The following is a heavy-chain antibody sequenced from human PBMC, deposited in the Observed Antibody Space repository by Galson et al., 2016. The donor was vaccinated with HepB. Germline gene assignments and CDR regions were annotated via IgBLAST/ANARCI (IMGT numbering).Heavy chain of an antibody. V-gene: IGHV4-38-2*02. Sequence: SETLSLTCNVSGYSISMGYYWGWIRQPPGKGLEYIGSIYQTGSTFYNPSLKSRVSLSVDTSKNLFSLRLSSVTAADTALYYCARGGNFWSVIDYWGQGTLVTVSS. D-gene: IGHD3-3*01. CDR3: ARGGNFWSVIDY. CDR1: GYSISMGYY. J-gene: IGHJ4*02. CDR2: IYQTGST.